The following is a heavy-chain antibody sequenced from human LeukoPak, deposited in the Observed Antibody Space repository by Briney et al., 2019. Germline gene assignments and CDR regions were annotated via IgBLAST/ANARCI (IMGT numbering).Heavy chain of an antibody. Sequence: ASETLSLTCAVYGGSFSGYYWSWIRQPPGKGLEWIGEINHSGSTNYNPSLKGRVTISVDTSKNRFSLKLSSVTAADTAVYYCARGRGVLLWFGESPNFDYWGQGTLVTVSS. CDR1: GGSFSGYY. V-gene: IGHV4-34*01. D-gene: IGHD3-10*01. J-gene: IGHJ4*02. CDR3: ARGRGVLLWFGESPNFDY. CDR2: INHSGST.